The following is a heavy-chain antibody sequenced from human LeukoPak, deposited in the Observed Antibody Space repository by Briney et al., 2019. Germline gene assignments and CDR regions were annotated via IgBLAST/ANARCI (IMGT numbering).Heavy chain of an antibody. J-gene: IGHJ4*02. CDR3: ARGGREVPVYDFWSGPDGRYYFDY. CDR1: GFTFSSYW. V-gene: IGHV3-7*01. CDR2: IKQDGSEK. Sequence: PGGSLRLSCAASGFTFSSYWMSWVRQAPGKGLEWVANIKQDGSEKYYVDSVKGRFTISRDNAKNSLYLQMNSLRAEDTAVYYCARGGREVPVYDFWSGPDGRYYFDYWGQGTLVTVSS. D-gene: IGHD3-3*01.